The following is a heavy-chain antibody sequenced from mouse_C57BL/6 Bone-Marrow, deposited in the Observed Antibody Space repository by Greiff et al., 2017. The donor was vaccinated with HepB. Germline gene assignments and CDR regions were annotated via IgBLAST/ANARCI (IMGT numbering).Heavy chain of an antibody. V-gene: IGHV1-81*01. CDR2: IYPRSGNT. CDR3: ARRHYYGSSYYYAMDY. Sequence: QVQLQQSGAELARPGASVKLSCKASGYTFTSYGISWVKQRTGQGLEWIGEIYPRSGNTYYNEKFKGKATLTAAKSSSTAYMELRSLTSEDSAVYFCARRHYYGSSYYYAMDYWGQGTSVTVSS. D-gene: IGHD1-1*01. J-gene: IGHJ4*01. CDR1: GYTFTSYG.